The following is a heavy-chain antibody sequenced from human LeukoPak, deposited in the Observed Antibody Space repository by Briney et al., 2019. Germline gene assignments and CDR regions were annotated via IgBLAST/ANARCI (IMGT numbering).Heavy chain of an antibody. V-gene: IGHV3-30*04. CDR2: ISYDGSNK. CDR3: ARGTTLSHWAA. CDR1: GFTFSSYA. D-gene: IGHD7-27*01. Sequence: GGSLRLSCAASGFTFSSYAMHWVRQAPGKGLEWVAVISYDGSNKYYADSVKGRFTISRDNSKNTLYPQMNSLRAEDTAVYYCARGTTLSHWAAWGQGTLVTVSS. J-gene: IGHJ5*02.